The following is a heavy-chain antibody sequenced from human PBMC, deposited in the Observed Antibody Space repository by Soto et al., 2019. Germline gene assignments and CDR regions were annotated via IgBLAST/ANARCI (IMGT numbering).Heavy chain of an antibody. Sequence: PGGSLRLSCAASGFTFSSYSMNWVRQAPGKGLEWVSYISSSSSTIYYADSVKGRFTISRDNAKNSLYLQMNSLRAEDTAVYYCARDRLSATAPIDYWGQGTLVTVSS. CDR3: ARDRLSATAPIDY. J-gene: IGHJ4*02. CDR1: GFTFSSYS. D-gene: IGHD2-21*02. CDR2: ISSSSSTI. V-gene: IGHV3-48*01.